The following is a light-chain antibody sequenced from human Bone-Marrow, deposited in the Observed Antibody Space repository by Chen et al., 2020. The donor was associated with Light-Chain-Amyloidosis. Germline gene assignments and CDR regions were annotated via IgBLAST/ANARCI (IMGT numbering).Light chain of an antibody. V-gene: IGLV1-40*01. CDR1: SSNIGAGYG. J-gene: IGLJ3*02. CDR3: QSYDSSLSGWV. CDR2: GNS. Sequence: QSVLTQPPSVSGAPGQRVTISCTGSSSNIGAGYGVHWYQQLPGTAPKLLIYGNSSRPSGVPDRFSGSKSGTSASLAITGLQAEDEADYYCQSYDSSLSGWVFGGGTKLTVL.